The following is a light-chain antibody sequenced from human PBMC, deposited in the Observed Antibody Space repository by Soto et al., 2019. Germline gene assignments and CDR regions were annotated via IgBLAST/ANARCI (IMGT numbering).Light chain of an antibody. V-gene: IGLV4-69*01. Sequence: QLVLTQSPSASASLGASVKLTCTLSGGHSSYAIAWHQQQPEKGPRYLMKVNSDGSHSKGDGIPDRFSGSSSGAERYLTISSLQSEDEADYYCQTWGTGIWVFGGGTKVTVL. CDR3: QTWGTGIWV. CDR1: GGHSSYA. J-gene: IGLJ3*02. CDR2: VNSDGSH.